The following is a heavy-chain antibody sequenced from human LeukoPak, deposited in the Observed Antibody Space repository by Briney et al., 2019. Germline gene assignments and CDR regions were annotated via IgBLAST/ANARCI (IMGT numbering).Heavy chain of an antibody. CDR3: ARESGDPDL. CDR1: GASIDSGDYY. J-gene: IGHJ2*01. V-gene: IGHV4-30-4*08. CDR2: IFYGGTT. D-gene: IGHD1-26*01. Sequence: SETLSLTCTVSGASIDSGDYYWSWIRQPPGKGLEWIGYIFYGGTTYYNPSLNSRVSISVDTSKNQFSLNLSSVTAADTAVYYCARESGDPDLWGRGTLVTVSS.